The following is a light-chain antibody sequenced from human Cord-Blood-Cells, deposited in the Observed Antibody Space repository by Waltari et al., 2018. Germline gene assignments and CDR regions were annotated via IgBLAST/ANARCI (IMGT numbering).Light chain of an antibody. CDR1: QSVSSY. CDR2: DAS. CDR3: QQRSNWPPGFT. J-gene: IGKJ3*01. Sequence: EIVLTQSQATLSLSPGERATLSCRARQSVSSYLAWYQQKPGQAPRLLIYDASNRATGIPARFSGSGSGTDFTLTISSLEPEDFAVYYCQQRSNWPPGFTFGPGTKVDIK. V-gene: IGKV3-11*01.